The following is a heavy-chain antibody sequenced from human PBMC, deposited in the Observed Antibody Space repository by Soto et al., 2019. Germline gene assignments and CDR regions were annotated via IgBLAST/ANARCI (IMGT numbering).Heavy chain of an antibody. CDR1: GYTFTSYY. CDR3: ARSKGRYDAFDI. D-gene: IGHD1-26*01. V-gene: IGHV1-46*01. J-gene: IGHJ3*02. CDR2: INLSGGST. Sequence: ASVKVSCKASGYTFTSYYMHWVRQAPGQGLEWTGIINLSGGSTSYAQKFQGRVTMTRDTSTSTVYMELSSLRSEDTAVYYCARSKGRYDAFDIWGQGTMVTVSS.